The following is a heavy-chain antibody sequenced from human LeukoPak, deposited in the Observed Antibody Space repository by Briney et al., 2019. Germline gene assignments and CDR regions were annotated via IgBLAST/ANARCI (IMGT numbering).Heavy chain of an antibody. J-gene: IGHJ4*02. V-gene: IGHV3-64*04. CDR2: IESNGGNT. CDR1: GFTFSSYA. Sequence: PGGSLRLSCSASGFTFSSYAMHWVRQPPGKGLEYVSAIESNGGNTYYADSVKGRFIISRDNSKNTLYLQMNSLRAEDTAVYYCAKGWGAWVDYRGSPLEYWGQGTLVTVSS. D-gene: IGHD4-23*01. CDR3: AKGWGAWVDYRGSPLEY.